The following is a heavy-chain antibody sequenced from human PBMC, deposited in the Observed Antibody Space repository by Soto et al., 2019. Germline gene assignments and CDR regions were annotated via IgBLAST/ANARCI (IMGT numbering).Heavy chain of an antibody. CDR2: ISFDGSNK. CDR3: AKDVSGSIVATIGAIDY. CDR1: GFTFSSYG. V-gene: IGHV3-30*18. Sequence: GGSLRLSCAASGFTFSSYGMHWVRQAPGKGLEWVAVISFDGSNKYYADSVKGRFTISRGNSKNTLYLQMNSLRAEDTAVYYCAKDVSGSIVATIGAIDYWGQGTLVTVSS. D-gene: IGHD5-12*01. J-gene: IGHJ4*02.